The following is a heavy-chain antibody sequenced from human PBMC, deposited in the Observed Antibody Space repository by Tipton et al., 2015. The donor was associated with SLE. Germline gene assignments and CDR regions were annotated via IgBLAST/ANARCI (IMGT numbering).Heavy chain of an antibody. CDR3: ARSMVRGVLWFDP. V-gene: IGHV4-34*01. CDR2: INHSGST. CDR1: GGSFSSNY. Sequence: LRLSCAVYGGSFSSNYWSWIRQPPGKGLEWIGEINHSGSTNYNPSLKSRVTISIDTPKNQFSLKLSSVTAADTAVYYCARSMVRGVLWFDPWGQGTQVTVSS. J-gene: IGHJ5*02. D-gene: IGHD3-10*01.